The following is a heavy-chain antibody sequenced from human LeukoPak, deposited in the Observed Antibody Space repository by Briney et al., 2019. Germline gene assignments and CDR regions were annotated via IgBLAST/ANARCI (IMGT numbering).Heavy chain of an antibody. CDR3: ATVPYYDSSGIDY. Sequence: ASVKVSCKVSGYTLTELSMHWARQAPGKGLEWMGGFDPEDGETIYAQKFQGRVTMTEDTSTGTAYMELSSLRSEDTAVYYCATVPYYDSSGIDYWGQGTLVTVSS. CDR2: FDPEDGET. D-gene: IGHD3-22*01. J-gene: IGHJ4*02. CDR1: GYTLTELS. V-gene: IGHV1-24*01.